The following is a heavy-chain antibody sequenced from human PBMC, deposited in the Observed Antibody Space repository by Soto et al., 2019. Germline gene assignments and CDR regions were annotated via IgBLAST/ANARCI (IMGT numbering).Heavy chain of an antibody. D-gene: IGHD3-10*01. CDR1: GFTFSNYA. Sequence: SGGSLRLSCAASGFTFSNYAMSWVRQAPGKGLEWVSAISGSGASTYYADSVKGRFTISRDNSKNTLYLQMNSLRAEDTAVYYCVALSSGRIIIAPFDYWGQGTLVTVSS. CDR3: VALSSGRIIIAPFDY. CDR2: ISGSGAST. V-gene: IGHV3-23*01. J-gene: IGHJ4*02.